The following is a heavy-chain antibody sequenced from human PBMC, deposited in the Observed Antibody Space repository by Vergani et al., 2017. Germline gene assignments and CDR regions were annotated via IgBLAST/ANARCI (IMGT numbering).Heavy chain of an antibody. D-gene: IGHD4-11*01. J-gene: IGHJ5*02. Sequence: EVQLVESGGGLVQPGGSLRLSCAASGFTLSDHVMDWVRQGPGKGLEWVGRCRNKARSYTTEYYASLKGRFTIARDDSRNSLYLQMNSLKTEDTAVYYCATLPLQTQPQVTSWGQGTLVTVSS. CDR1: GFTLSDHV. CDR2: CRNKARSYTT. CDR3: ATLPLQTQPQVTS. V-gene: IGHV3-72*01.